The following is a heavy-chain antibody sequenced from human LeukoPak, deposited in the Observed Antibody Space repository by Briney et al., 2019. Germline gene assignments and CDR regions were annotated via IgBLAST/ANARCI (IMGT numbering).Heavy chain of an antibody. CDR1: GFPLRSLS. D-gene: IGHD3-22*01. CDR2: ISGSGGST. CDR3: AKGVASSGLYP. J-gene: IGHJ5*02. V-gene: IGHV3-23*01. Sequence: GSLRLSFASPGFPLRSLSLDWVRPAPGKGLEWGPAISGSGGSTYYADSVKGRFTISRDNSRNTLYLQMNSLRAEDTAVYYCAKGVASSGLYPWGQGTLVTVSS.